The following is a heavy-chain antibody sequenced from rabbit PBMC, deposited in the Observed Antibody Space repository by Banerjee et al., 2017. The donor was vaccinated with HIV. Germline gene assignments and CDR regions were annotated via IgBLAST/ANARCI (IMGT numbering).Heavy chain of an antibody. CDR1: GFSFSSSYY. V-gene: IGHV1S45*01. D-gene: IGHD4-1*01. Sequence: QEQLEESGGDLVKPEGSLTLTCTASGFSFSSSYYMCWVRQAPGKGLEWIGYIDPRIGVTFYASWVNGRFTISSHNAQNTLYLQMTSLTAADTATYFCARDLAGVIGWNFNLWGPGTVTVS. CDR3: ARDLAGVIGWNFNL. CDR2: IDPRIGVT. J-gene: IGHJ4*01.